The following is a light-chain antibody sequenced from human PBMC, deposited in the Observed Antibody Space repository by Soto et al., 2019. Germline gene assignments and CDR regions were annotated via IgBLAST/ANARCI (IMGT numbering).Light chain of an antibody. Sequence: QSALTQPASVSGSPGQSITISCTGTSSDVGRYNLVSWYQQHPGKAPKLMIYEGSKRPSGVSNRFSGSKSGNTASLTISGLQAEDEADYYCCSYAGTEAYVFGTGTKLTVL. V-gene: IGLV2-23*01. CDR2: EGS. J-gene: IGLJ1*01. CDR3: CSYAGTEAYV. CDR1: SSDVGRYNL.